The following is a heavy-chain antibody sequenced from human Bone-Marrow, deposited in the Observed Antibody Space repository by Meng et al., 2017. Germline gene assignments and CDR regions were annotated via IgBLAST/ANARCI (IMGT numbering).Heavy chain of an antibody. V-gene: IGHV3-23*01. D-gene: IGHD6-13*01. Sequence: GESLKISCAASGFTFSSSAMSWVRQAPGKGLEWVSSTSGSGGNTYYADSVKGRFTVSRDSSKNALYLQMNSLRVEDTAVYYCAKRTGAASARWFDPWGQGTLVTVSS. J-gene: IGHJ5*02. CDR3: AKRTGAASARWFDP. CDR1: GFTFSSSA. CDR2: TSGSGGNT.